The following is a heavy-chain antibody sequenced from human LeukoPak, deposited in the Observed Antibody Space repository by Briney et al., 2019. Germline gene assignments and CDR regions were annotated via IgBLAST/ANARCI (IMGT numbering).Heavy chain of an antibody. D-gene: IGHD1-26*01. CDR1: GFTFSSYA. CDR3: AKLIVGATEYFDY. Sequence: GGSLRLSCAASGFTFSSYAISWVRQAPGKGLEWVSAISGSGGSTYYADSVNGRFTISRDNSKNTLYLQMNSLRAEDTAVYYCAKLIVGATEYFDYWGQGTLVTVSS. CDR2: ISGSGGST. J-gene: IGHJ4*02. V-gene: IGHV3-23*01.